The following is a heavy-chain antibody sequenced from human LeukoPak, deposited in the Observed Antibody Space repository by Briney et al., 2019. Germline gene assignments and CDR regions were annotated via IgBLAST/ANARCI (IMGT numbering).Heavy chain of an antibody. D-gene: IGHD3-10*01. V-gene: IGHV4-34*01. CDR1: GGSFSGYY. J-gene: IGHJ6*03. CDR2: INHSGST. CDR3: ASVRRGFGESSKYYSYYYMDV. Sequence: SETLSLTCAVYGGSFSGYYWSWIRQPPGKGLEWIGEINHSGSTNYNPSLKSRVTISVDTSKNQFSLKLSAVTAADTAVYFCASVRRGFGESSKYYSYYYMDVWGNGTTVTISS.